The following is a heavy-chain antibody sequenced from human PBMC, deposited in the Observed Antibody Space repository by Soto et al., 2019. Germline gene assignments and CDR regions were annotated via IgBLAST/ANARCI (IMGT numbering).Heavy chain of an antibody. J-gene: IGHJ6*02. CDR3: ARDLWGYCGTDCYPLDV. CDR1: GGSISRYY. Sequence: SETLSLTCTVSGGSISRYYWSWIRQPPGKGLERIGYLYNTGSTFYNPSLKSRVTISVDTSKNQFSLKLNSLTAADTAVYYCARDLWGYCGTDCYPLDVWGQGTTVTVSS. D-gene: IGHD2-21*02. V-gene: IGHV4-59*01. CDR2: LYNTGST.